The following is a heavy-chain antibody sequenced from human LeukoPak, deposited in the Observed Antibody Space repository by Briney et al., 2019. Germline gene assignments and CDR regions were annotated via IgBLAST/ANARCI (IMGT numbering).Heavy chain of an antibody. V-gene: IGHV1-2*02. Sequence: ASVKVSCKASGYTFTSYYMHWVRQAPGQGLEWMGWINPNSGGTNYAQKFQGRVTMTRDTSISTAYMELSSLRSEDTAVYYCARGKKRGYSGYGVDYWGQGTLVTVSS. D-gene: IGHD5-12*01. CDR2: INPNSGGT. J-gene: IGHJ4*02. CDR3: ARGKKRGYSGYGVDY. CDR1: GYTFTSYY.